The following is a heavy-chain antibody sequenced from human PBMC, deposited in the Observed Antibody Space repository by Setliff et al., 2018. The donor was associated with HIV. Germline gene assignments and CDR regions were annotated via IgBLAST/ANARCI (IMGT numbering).Heavy chain of an antibody. CDR1: GGSISSSSYY. V-gene: IGHV3-7*03. CDR2: IKQDGSEK. Sequence: ETLSLTCTVSGGSISSSSYYWGWVRQAPGKGLEWVANIKQDGSEKYYVDSVKGRFTLSRDNAKNSQYLQMNSLRAEDTAVYYCARVFSAWSGRTNWFDPWGQGTLVTVSS. CDR3: ARVFSAWSGRTNWFDP. J-gene: IGHJ5*02. D-gene: IGHD3-3*01.